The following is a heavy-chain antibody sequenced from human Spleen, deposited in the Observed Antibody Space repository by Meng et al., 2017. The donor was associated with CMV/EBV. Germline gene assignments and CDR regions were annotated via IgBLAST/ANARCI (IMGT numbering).Heavy chain of an antibody. CDR2: ISSSRVGST. D-gene: IGHD2-2*01. V-gene: IGHV3-23*01. Sequence: GESLKISCAASGFTFSSYAMSWVRQAPGKGLEWVSTISSSRVGSTYYADSVKGRFTISRDNSKNTLYLQMNSLRAEDTAVYYCANYQLLGSVHWGQGTLVTVSS. J-gene: IGHJ4*02. CDR1: GFTFSSYA. CDR3: ANYQLLGSVH.